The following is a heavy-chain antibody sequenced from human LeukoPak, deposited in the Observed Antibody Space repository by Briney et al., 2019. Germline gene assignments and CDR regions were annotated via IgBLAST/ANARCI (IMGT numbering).Heavy chain of an antibody. V-gene: IGHV1-18*04. J-gene: IGHJ4*02. CDR1: GYTFTGYY. CDR3: ARVAEYCSSTSCTMIDY. D-gene: IGHD2-2*01. Sequence: ASVKVSCKASGYTFTGYYMHWVRQAPGQGLEWMGWISAYNGNTNYAQKLQGRVTMTTDTSTSTAYMELRSLRSDDTAVYYCARVAEYCSSTSCTMIDYWGQGTLVTVSS. CDR2: ISAYNGNT.